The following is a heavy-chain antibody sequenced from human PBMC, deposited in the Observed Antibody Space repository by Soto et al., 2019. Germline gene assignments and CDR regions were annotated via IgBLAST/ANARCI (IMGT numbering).Heavy chain of an antibody. CDR3: AGRPRAPYYYYYMDV. J-gene: IGHJ6*03. CDR2: MNPNSGNT. Sequence: ASVKVSCKASGYTFTSYDINWVRQATGQGLEWMGWMNPNSGNTGYAQKFQGRVTMTRNTSISTAYMELSSLRSEDTAVYYCAGRPRAPYYYYYMDVWGKGTTVTVSS. CDR1: GYTFTSYD. V-gene: IGHV1-8*01.